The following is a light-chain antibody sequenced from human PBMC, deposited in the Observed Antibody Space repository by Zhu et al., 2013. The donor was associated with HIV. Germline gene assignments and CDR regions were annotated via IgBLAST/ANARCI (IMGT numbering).Light chain of an antibody. CDR1: QSVSSN. V-gene: IGKV3-15*01. CDR2: AAS. Sequence: EIVMTQSPATLSVSPGERATLSCRASQSVSSNLAWYQQKPGQAPRLLIYAASTRATGIPARFSGSRSGTEFTLTISSLQSEDFAVYYCQQYNNGCSFGRGDQAGDQT. CDR3: QQYNNGCS. J-gene: IGKJ2*04.